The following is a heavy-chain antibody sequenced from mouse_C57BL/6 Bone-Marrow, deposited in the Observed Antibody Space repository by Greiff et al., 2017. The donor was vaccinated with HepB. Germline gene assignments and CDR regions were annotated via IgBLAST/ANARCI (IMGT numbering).Heavy chain of an antibody. D-gene: IGHD2-5*01. CDR3: ARHAYSNYYAMDY. CDR1: EYEFPSHD. J-gene: IGHJ4*01. CDR2: INSDGGST. V-gene: IGHV5-2*03. Sequence: DVMLVESGGGLVQPGESLKLSCESNEYEFPSHDMSWVRKTPEKRLELVAAINSDGGSTYYPDTMERRFIISRDNTKKTVYMQMSSLRSEDTAVYYCARHAYSNYYAMDYWGQGTSVTVSS.